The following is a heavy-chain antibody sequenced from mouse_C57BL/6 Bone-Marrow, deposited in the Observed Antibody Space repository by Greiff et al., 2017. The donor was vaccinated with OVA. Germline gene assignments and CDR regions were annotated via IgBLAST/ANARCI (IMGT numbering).Heavy chain of an antibody. D-gene: IGHD2-1*01. CDR1: GFTFSSYA. Sequence: EVQRVEPGAGLVKPGGSLKLSCAASGFTFSSYAMSWVSQTPEKRLEWVAYISSGGDYIYYAETVKGRFTISRDNARNTLYLQMSSLKSEDTAMYSCSRLLDAMDYWGQGTSVTVSS. CDR2: ISSGGDYI. J-gene: IGHJ4*01. CDR3: SRLLDAMDY. V-gene: IGHV5-9-1*02.